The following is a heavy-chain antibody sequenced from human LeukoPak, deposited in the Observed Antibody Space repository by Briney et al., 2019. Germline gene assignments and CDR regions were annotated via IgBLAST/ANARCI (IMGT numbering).Heavy chain of an antibody. D-gene: IGHD2-2*01. V-gene: IGHV4-4*07. CDR3: ARGIVVVPAAVDNWFDP. J-gene: IGHJ5*02. CDR2: IYTSGST. Sequence: SETLSLTCTVSGGSISSYYWSWVRQPAGKGLEWLGRIYTSGSTNYNPSLKSRVTMSVDTSKNQFSLKLSSVTAADTAVYYCARGIVVVPAAVDNWFDPWGQGTLVTVSS. CDR1: GGSISSYY.